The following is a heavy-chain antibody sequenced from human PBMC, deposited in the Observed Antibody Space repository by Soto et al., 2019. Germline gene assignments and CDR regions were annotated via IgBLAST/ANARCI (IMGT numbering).Heavy chain of an antibody. J-gene: IGHJ4*02. V-gene: IGHV3-23*01. CDR2: ISGSGGST. CDR1: GFTFSSYA. CDR3: ADSPLYYYDSSGIY. D-gene: IGHD3-22*01. Sequence: GSLRLSCAASGFTFSSYAMSWVRQAPGKGLEWVSAISGSGGSTYYADSVKGRFTISRDNSKNTLYLQMNSLRAEDTAVYYCADSPLYYYDSSGIYWGQGTLVTVSS.